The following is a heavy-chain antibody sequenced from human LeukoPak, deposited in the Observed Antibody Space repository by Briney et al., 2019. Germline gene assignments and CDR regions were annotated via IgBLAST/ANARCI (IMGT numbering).Heavy chain of an antibody. J-gene: IGHJ4*02. CDR2: IYYSGST. CDR3: ASLYSSGWHTRYYFDY. Sequence: PSETLSLTCTVSGGSISSSSYYWGWIRRPPGKGLEWIGSIYYSGSTYYNPSLKSRVTISVDTSKNQFSLKLSSVTAADTAVYYCASLYSSGWHTRYYFDYWGQGTLVTVSS. CDR1: GGSISSSSYY. V-gene: IGHV4-39*01. D-gene: IGHD6-19*01.